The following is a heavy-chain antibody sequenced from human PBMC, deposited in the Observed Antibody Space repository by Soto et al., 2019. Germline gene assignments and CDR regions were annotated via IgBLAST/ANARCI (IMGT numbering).Heavy chain of an antibody. V-gene: IGHV4-59*01. J-gene: IGHJ6*03. CDR2: IYYRGST. CDR3: ATAVPNDYVPNYYPVDV. Sequence: QVQLQAAGPGLVKPSETLSLTCSVSGASISNYYWSWIRQPPGKGLEWIGYIYYRGSTNYNPSLKSRVTISVDTSRNQVSLRLTSVTAADTAVYYCATAVPNDYVPNYYPVDVWGRGITVTVSS. D-gene: IGHD4-17*01. CDR1: GASISNYY.